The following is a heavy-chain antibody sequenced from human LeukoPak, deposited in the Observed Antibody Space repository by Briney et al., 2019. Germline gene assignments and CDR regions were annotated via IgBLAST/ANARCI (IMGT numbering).Heavy chain of an antibody. D-gene: IGHD3-10*01. Sequence: GGSLRLSCAASGFTFSSYSMNWVRQTPGKGLEWVSSISSSSSYIYYADSVKGRFTISRDNAKNSLYLQMNSLRAEDTAVYYCARAPRYGSGTYGDYWGQGTLVTVSS. CDR2: ISSSSSYI. CDR3: ARAPRYGSGTYGDY. J-gene: IGHJ4*02. CDR1: GFTFSSYS. V-gene: IGHV3-21*01.